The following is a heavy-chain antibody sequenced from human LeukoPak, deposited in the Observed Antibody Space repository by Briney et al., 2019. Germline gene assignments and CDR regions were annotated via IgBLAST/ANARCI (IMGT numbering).Heavy chain of an antibody. V-gene: IGHV3-23*01. J-gene: IGHJ3*01. CDR3: AKDPNGDYVGAFDF. CDR2: ITSTTSST. CDR1: GFTFSIYA. Sequence: PGGSLRLSCAAPGFTFSIYAMHWVRQAPGKGLEWVSTITSTTSSTSYADSVKGRFTISRDNSKRTLYLQMNSLRAEDTAMYYCAKDPNGDYVGAFDFWGQGTLVTVSS. D-gene: IGHD4-23*01.